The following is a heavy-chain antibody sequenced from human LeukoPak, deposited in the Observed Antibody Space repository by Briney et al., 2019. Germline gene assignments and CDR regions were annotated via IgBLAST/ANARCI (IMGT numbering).Heavy chain of an antibody. CDR2: MNPNSGNT. CDR3: ARAAGIRPGYIDY. CDR1: GYTFTSYD. J-gene: IGHJ4*02. Sequence: ASVKGSCKASGYTFTSYDINWVRQATGQGLEWMGWMNPNSGNTGYTQKFQGRVTITRNTSISTAYMELSSLRSEDTAVYYCARAAGIRPGYIDYWGQGTLVTVSS. V-gene: IGHV1-8*01.